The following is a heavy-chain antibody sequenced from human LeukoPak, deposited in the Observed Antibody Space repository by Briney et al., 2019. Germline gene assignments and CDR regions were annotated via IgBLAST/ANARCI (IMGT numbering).Heavy chain of an antibody. Sequence: PSQTLSLTCTVSGGSISSGGYYWSWIRQHPGKGLEWIGYIYYSGSTYYNPSLKSRVTISVDTSKNQFSLKLSSVTAADTAVYYCARVRSSTSCYWFDPWGQGTLVTVSS. CDR1: GGSISSGGYY. D-gene: IGHD2-2*01. V-gene: IGHV4-31*03. J-gene: IGHJ5*02. CDR3: ARVRSSTSCYWFDP. CDR2: IYYSGST.